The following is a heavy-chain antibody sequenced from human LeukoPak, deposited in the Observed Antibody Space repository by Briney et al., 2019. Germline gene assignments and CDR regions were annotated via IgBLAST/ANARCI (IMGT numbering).Heavy chain of an antibody. V-gene: IGHV3-30-3*01. Sequence: PGRSLRLSCAASGFTFSSYAMHWVRQAPGKGLEWVAVISYDGSNKYYADSVKGRFTISRDNSKNTLYLQMNSLRAEDTAVYYCARYIVATIVGWFDPWGQGTLVTVSS. D-gene: IGHD5-12*01. CDR3: ARYIVATIVGWFDP. J-gene: IGHJ5*02. CDR1: GFTFSSYA. CDR2: ISYDGSNK.